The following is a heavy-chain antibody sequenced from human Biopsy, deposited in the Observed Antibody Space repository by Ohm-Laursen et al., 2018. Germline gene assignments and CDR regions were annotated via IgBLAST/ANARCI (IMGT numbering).Heavy chain of an antibody. V-gene: IGHV4-61*08. CDR3: ARAYFYGMGTSNYFLDS. D-gene: IGHD3-10*01. CDR1: GGSVRSPDHR. CDR2: IYYSWTT. J-gene: IGHJ4*02. Sequence: GTLSLTCIVSGGSVRSPDHRWNWVRRAPGKGLELIGNIYYSWTTLYNPSLSGRVTMDLDRSTNQFSLKLKSVTSADTAVYFCARAYFYGMGTSNYFLDSWGQGALVTVSS.